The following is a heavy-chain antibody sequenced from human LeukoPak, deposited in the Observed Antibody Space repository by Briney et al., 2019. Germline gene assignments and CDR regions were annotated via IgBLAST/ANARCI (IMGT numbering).Heavy chain of an antibody. Sequence: ASVKVSCKASGYTFTSYGISWVRQAPGQGLEWMGGIIPIFGTASYAQKFQGRVTITTDESTSTAYMELSSLRSEDTAVYYCASRRMSSGWYLDYWGQGTLVTVSS. CDR3: ASRRMSSGWYLDY. V-gene: IGHV1-69*05. CDR1: GYTFTSYG. J-gene: IGHJ4*02. CDR2: IIPIFGTA. D-gene: IGHD6-19*01.